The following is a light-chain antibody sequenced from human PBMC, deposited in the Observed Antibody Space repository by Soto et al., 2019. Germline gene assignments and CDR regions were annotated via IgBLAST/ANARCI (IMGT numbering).Light chain of an antibody. CDR3: QQYGSSPYT. CDR1: QSVSSSY. V-gene: IGKV3-20*01. J-gene: IGKJ2*01. Sequence: EIVLTQSRGTLSLSPGERATLSCRASQSVSSSYLAWYQQKPGQAPRLLISGASSRATGIPDRFSGSGSGTDFTLTISSLEPEDFAVYYCQQYGSSPYTFGQGTKLEI. CDR2: GAS.